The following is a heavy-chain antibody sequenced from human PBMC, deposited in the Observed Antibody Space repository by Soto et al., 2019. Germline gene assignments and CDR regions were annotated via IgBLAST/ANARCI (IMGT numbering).Heavy chain of an antibody. V-gene: IGHV4-4*07. CDR3: VRDGMQTLRTCSAL. J-gene: IGHJ4*02. CDR2: TYATGTT. CDR1: GASSVGYC. Sequence: PSVTMSVRCTVSGASSVGYCWSWIRKSAGKGLEWIGRTYATGTTDYNPSLKSRVMMSVDTSKKQFSLKLRSVTAADTAVYYCVRDGMQTLRTCSALWGQRT. D-gene: IGHD2-15*01.